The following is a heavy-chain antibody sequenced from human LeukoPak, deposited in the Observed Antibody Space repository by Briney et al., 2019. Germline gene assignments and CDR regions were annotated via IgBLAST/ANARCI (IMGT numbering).Heavy chain of an antibody. J-gene: IGHJ5*02. Sequence: GGSLRLSCAASGFTFSSYAMSWVRQSPGKGLEWFSAISGSGGSTYYADSVKCRFTISRDNSKNTLYLQMNSLRAEDTAVYYCAKIGRVVAATKVGHHLPLRGNWFDPWGQGTLVTVSS. D-gene: IGHD2-15*01. V-gene: IGHV3-23*01. CDR1: GFTFSSYA. CDR2: ISGSGGST. CDR3: AKIGRVVAATKVGHHLPLRGNWFDP.